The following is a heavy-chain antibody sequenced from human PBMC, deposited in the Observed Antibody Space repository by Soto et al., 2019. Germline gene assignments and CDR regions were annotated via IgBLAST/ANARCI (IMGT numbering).Heavy chain of an antibody. V-gene: IGHV1-2*04. CDR3: ARDLGADYYYMDV. D-gene: IGHD1-26*01. CDR2: INPNSGGT. J-gene: IGHJ6*03. CDR1: GYTFTGYY. Sequence: QVQLVQSGAEVKKPGASVKVSCKASGYTFTGYYMHWVRQAPGQGLEWMGWINPNSGGTNYAQKCQGWVTMTRDTSISTAYMELSRLRSDDTAVHYCARDLGADYYYMDVWGKGTTVTVSS.